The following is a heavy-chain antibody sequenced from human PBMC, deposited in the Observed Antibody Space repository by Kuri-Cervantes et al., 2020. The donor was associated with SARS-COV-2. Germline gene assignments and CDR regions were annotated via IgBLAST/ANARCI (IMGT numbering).Heavy chain of an antibody. V-gene: IGHV3-30-3*01. CDR1: GFTFSTYA. CDR3: ATTSGSYYNGAFDY. J-gene: IGHJ4*02. Sequence: GGSLRLSYAASGFTFSTYAMHWVRQAPGKGLEWVAVISYDGSNKYYADSVKGRFTISRDNSENTLYLQMNSLRAEDTAVYYCATTSGSYYNGAFDYWGQGTLVTVSS. D-gene: IGHD1-26*01. CDR2: ISYDGSNK.